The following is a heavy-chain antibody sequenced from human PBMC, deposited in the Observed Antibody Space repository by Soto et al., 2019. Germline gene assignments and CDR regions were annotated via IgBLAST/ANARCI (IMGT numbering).Heavy chain of an antibody. D-gene: IGHD1-26*01. Sequence: AGGGPRLSSAGSGLTFCRYWFSGVRQAPGKGLEWVDNIKQDGSEKYYVDSVKGRFTISRDNAKNSLYLQMNSLRAEDTAVYYCARDRVGATRFSAFDIWGQGTMVTVSS. V-gene: IGHV3-7*01. CDR3: ARDRVGATRFSAFDI. CDR1: GLTFCRYW. CDR2: IKQDGSEK. J-gene: IGHJ3*02.